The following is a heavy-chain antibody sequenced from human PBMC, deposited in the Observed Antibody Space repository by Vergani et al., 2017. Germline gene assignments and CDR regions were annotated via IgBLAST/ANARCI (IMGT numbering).Heavy chain of an antibody. CDR3: ARWPGASGWTN. V-gene: IGHV1-46*01. CDR2: INPSGGST. Sequence: QVQLVQSGAEVKKPGASVKVSCKASGYTFTSYYMHWVRQAPGQGLEWMGIINPSGGSTSYAQKFQGRVTITADESTSTAYMELSSLRSEDTAVYYCARWPGASGWTNWGQGTLVTVSS. D-gene: IGHD6-19*01. J-gene: IGHJ4*02. CDR1: GYTFTSYY.